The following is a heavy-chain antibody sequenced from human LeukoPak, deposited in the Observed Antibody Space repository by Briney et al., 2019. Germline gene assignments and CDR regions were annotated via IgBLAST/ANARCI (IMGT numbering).Heavy chain of an antibody. V-gene: IGHV4-59*13. CDR3: GGYACSWSFDY. D-gene: IGHD6-13*01. CDR1: GASITSYY. CDR2: IYYTGST. J-gene: IGHJ4*02. Sequence: SETLSLTCTLSGASITSYYWSWLRQPPGKGLEWVGYIYYTGSTDYKPSLRSRVTMSIDTSKSQFTLKLSSVTAADTAVYYCGGYACSWSFDYWGQGTLVTVAS.